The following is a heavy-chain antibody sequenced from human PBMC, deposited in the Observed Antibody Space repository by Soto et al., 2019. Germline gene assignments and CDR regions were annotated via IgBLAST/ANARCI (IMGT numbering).Heavy chain of an antibody. V-gene: IGHV3-33*01. CDR1: GLTFSDYA. CDR3: ARGKTIVVVTAFDY. D-gene: IGHD2-21*02. J-gene: IGHJ4*02. Sequence: GGSLRLSCAASGLTFSDYAMHWVRQAPGKGLEWVAVIWYDGSNENYADSVKGRFTISRDNSKNTLYLQMNSLRAEDTAVYYCARGKTIVVVTAFDYWGQGTLVTVSS. CDR2: IWYDGSNE.